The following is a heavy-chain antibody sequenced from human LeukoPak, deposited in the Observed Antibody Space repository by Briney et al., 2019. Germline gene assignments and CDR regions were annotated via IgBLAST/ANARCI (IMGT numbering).Heavy chain of an antibody. V-gene: IGHV3-11*01. CDR1: GFTFSDYY. D-gene: IGHD6-13*01. J-gene: IGHJ4*02. CDR2: ICSSGIIL. CDR3: ARDRGIAAAGHFDY. Sequence: GGSLRLSCAASGFTFSDYYMSWIRQARGKGLEWVSYICSSGIILYYADSVKGRFTISRDNAKTSLYLQMNSLRAEDTAVYYCARDRGIAAAGHFDYWGQGTLVTVSS.